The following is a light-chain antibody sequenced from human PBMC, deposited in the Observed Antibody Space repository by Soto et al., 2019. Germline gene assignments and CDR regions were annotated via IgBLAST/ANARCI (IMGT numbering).Light chain of an antibody. J-gene: IGLJ1*01. CDR3: SSYTASYFYV. CDR2: GVK. V-gene: IGLV2-14*01. Sequence: QSVLAQPASVSGSPGQSITISCTGSGRDIGAYNYVSWYQQHPGKAPKLIIYGVKNRPSGVSNRFSASKSAFTASLTISGLQAEDEADYYCSSYTASYFYVFGPGTKFTVL. CDR1: GRDIGAYNY.